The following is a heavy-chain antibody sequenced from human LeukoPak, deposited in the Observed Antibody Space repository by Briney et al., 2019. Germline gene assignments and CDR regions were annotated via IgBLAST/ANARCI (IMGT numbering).Heavy chain of an antibody. CDR1: GFTFDDYA. V-gene: IGHV3-9*01. CDR2: ISWNSGSI. J-gene: IGHJ3*02. Sequence: PGGSLRLSCAASGFTFDDYAMHWVRQAPGKGLEWVSGISWNSGSIGYADSVKGRFTISRDNAKNSLYLQMNSLRAEDTAVYYCAKVTDSSDINRDAFDIWGQGTMVTVSS. D-gene: IGHD3-22*01. CDR3: AKVTDSSDINRDAFDI.